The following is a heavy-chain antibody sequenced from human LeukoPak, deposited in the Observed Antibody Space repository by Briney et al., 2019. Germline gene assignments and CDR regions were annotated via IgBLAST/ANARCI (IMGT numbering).Heavy chain of an antibody. J-gene: IGHJ4*02. CDR1: GYSFTSYW. CDR3: ARIRAYCGGDCYAPEYYFDY. D-gene: IGHD2-21*02. CDR2: IYPGDSDT. Sequence: GESLKISCKGSGYSFTSYWIGWVRPMPGKGLEWMGIIYPGDSDTRYSPSFQGQVTISADKSISTAYLQWSSLKASDTAMYYCARIRAYCGGDCYAPEYYFDYWGQGTLVTVSS. V-gene: IGHV5-51*01.